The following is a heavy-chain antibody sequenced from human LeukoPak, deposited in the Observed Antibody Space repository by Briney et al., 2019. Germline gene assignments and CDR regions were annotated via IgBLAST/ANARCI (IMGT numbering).Heavy chain of an antibody. V-gene: IGHV3-23*01. CDR3: AREPAYYYDSSGSPD. Sequence: GGSLRLSCAASGFTFSSYAMSWVRQAPGKGLEWVSAISGSGGSTYYADSVKGRFTISRDNSKNTLYLQMNSLRAEDTAVYYCAREPAYYYDSSGSPDWGQGTTVTVSS. CDR2: ISGSGGST. J-gene: IGHJ6*02. CDR1: GFTFSSYA. D-gene: IGHD3-22*01.